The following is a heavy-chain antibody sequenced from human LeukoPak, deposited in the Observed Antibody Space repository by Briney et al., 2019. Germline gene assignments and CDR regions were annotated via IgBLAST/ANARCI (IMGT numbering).Heavy chain of an antibody. CDR1: GFTFSTYA. CDR3: AKNQVRLGPSLFDY. CDR2: ITGSGGAT. D-gene: IGHD3-10*01. V-gene: IGHV3-23*01. Sequence: GGSLRLSCTVSGFTFSTYAVTWVRQAPGKGLEWVSAITGSGGATYYADSVKGRFTISRDNSKNTLYLQMNSLRAEDTAVYYCAKNQVRLGPSLFDYWGQGTLVTVSS. J-gene: IGHJ4*02.